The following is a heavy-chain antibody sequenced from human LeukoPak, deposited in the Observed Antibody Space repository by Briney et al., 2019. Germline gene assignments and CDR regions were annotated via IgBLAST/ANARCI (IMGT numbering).Heavy chain of an antibody. CDR1: GGSINSGSYY. Sequence: PSQTLSLTCTVSGGSINSGSYYWSWIRQPAGKGLEWIGRIYTSGNTNYNPSLKSRVTMSVDTSKNQFSLRLSSVTAADAAVYYCARDLWPAYNDYWGQGTLVTVT. CDR2: IYTSGNT. J-gene: IGHJ4*02. V-gene: IGHV4-61*02. D-gene: IGHD1-1*01. CDR3: ARDLWPAYNDY.